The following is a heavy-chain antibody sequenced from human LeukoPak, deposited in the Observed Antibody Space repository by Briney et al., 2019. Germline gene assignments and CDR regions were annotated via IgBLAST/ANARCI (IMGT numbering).Heavy chain of an antibody. CDR1: GGTFSSYD. J-gene: IGHJ6*02. CDR2: MNPNSGNT. D-gene: IGHD4-23*01. Sequence: ASVKVSCKASGGTFSSYDINWVRQATGQGLEWMGWMNPNSGNTGYAQKFQGRVTMTRNTSISTAYMELSSLRSEDTAVYYCARGPVGIYYYYGMDVWGQGTTVTVSS. CDR3: ARGPVGIYYYYGMDV. V-gene: IGHV1-8*02.